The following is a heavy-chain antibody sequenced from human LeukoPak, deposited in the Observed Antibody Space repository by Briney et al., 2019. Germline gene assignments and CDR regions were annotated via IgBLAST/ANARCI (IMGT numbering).Heavy chain of an antibody. D-gene: IGHD3-3*01. J-gene: IGHJ6*02. CDR1: GGSISSSSYY. CDR3: ASTKLYYDFWSGYNYYGMDV. Sequence: SETLSLTCTVSGGSISSSSYYWGWIRQPPGKGLEWIGSIYYSGSTYYNPSLKSRVTISVDTSKNQFSLKLSSVTAADTAVYYCASTKLYYDFWSGYNYYGMDVWGQGTTVAVSS. V-gene: IGHV4-39*01. CDR2: IYYSGST.